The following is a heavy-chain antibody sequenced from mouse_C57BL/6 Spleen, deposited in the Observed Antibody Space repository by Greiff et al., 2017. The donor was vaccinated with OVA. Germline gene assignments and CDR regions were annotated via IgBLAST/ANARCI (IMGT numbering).Heavy chain of an antibody. J-gene: IGHJ2*01. Sequence: EVQLQQSGPELVKPGASVKISCKASGYTFTDYYMNWVKQSHGKSLEWIGDINPNNGGTSYNQKFKGKATLTVDKSSSTAYMELRSLTSEDSAVYYCARSSLYDGYYRYFDYWGQGTTLTVSS. CDR1: GYTFTDYY. V-gene: IGHV1-26*01. CDR2: INPNNGGT. CDR3: ARSSLYDGYYRYFDY. D-gene: IGHD2-3*01.